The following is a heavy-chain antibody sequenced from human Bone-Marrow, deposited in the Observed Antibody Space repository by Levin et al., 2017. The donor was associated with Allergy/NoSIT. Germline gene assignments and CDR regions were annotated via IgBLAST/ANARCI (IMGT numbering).Heavy chain of an antibody. CDR1: GGSISSGGYY. J-gene: IGHJ4*02. CDR3: ARVRHSGYDFNTVDY. Sequence: PSETLSLTCTVSGGSISSGGYYWSWIRQHPGTGLEWIGYIYYSGSTYYNPSLKSRVTISVDTSKNQFSLKLSSVTAADTAVYYCARVRHSGYDFNTVDYWGQGTLVTVSS. V-gene: IGHV4-31*03. CDR2: IYYSGST. D-gene: IGHD5-12*01.